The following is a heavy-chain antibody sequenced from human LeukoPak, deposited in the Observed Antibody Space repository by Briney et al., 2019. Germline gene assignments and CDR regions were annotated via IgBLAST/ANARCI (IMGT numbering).Heavy chain of an antibody. D-gene: IGHD5-24*01. J-gene: IGHJ5*02. V-gene: IGHV1-2*02. CDR1: GYTFTGYY. CDR3: ARHPSGRGWLQQGGWFDP. CDR2: INPNSGGT. Sequence: ASVKVSCKASGYTFTGYYMHWVRQAPGQGLEWMGWINPNSGGTNYARKFQGRVTMTRDTSISTAYMELSRLRSDDTAVYYCARHPSGRGWLQQGGWFDPWGQGTLVTVSS.